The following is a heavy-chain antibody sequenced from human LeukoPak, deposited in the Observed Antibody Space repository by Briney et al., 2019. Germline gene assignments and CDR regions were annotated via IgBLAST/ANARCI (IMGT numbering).Heavy chain of an antibody. J-gene: IGHJ3*02. CDR3: AREPGSSGVDAFDI. V-gene: IGHV4-59*01. CDR1: GDSISSYY. Sequence: ASETLSLTCTVSGDSISSYYWTWIRQPPGKGLEWIGCLYYSGSTDYNPSLKSRVTISVDTSKNQFSLRLSSVTAADTAVYYCAREPGSSGVDAFDIWGQGTMVTVSS. CDR2: LYYSGST. D-gene: IGHD3-22*01.